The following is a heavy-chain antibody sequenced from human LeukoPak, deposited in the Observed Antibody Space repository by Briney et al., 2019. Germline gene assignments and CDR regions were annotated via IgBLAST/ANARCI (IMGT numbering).Heavy chain of an antibody. D-gene: IGHD1-26*01. CDR3: AKDRGAYYYYMDV. CDR2: ISGSGGST. Sequence: GGSLRLSCAASGFTFSNFAMSWVRQAPGKGLEWVSAISGSGGSTYYADSVKGRFTISRDNSKDTLYLQMNSLRAEDTAVYYCAKDRGAYYYYMDVWGKGTTVTVSS. V-gene: IGHV3-23*01. CDR1: GFTFSNFA. J-gene: IGHJ6*03.